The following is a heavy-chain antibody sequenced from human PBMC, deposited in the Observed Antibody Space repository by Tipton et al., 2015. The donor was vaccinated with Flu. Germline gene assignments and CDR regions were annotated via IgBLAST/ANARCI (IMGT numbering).Heavy chain of an antibody. J-gene: IGHJ6*02. CDR3: AADHYFGSGSYY. CDR2: IYYSGST. V-gene: IGHV4-59*01. Sequence: TLSLTCTVSGGSFGSYYWSWIRQPPGKRPEWIGHIYYSGSTNYNPALQSRVTISVDTSKNQFSLRLSSVTAADTAVYFCAADHYFGSGSYYWGQGTTVTVSS. D-gene: IGHD3-10*01. CDR1: GGSFGSYY.